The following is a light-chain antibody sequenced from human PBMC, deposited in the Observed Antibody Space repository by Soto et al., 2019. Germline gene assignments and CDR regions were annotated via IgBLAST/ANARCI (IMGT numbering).Light chain of an antibody. J-gene: IGLJ1*01. CDR1: SSDVGGYDY. V-gene: IGLV2-11*01. Sequence: QSALTQPRSVSGSPGQSVTISCPGTSSDVGGYDYVSWYQQYPGKAPKLMIYDVSKRPSGVPDRFSGSKSGNTASLTISGLQAEDESDYYCCSYAGSYTYVFGTGTKLTVL. CDR2: DVS. CDR3: CSYAGSYTYV.